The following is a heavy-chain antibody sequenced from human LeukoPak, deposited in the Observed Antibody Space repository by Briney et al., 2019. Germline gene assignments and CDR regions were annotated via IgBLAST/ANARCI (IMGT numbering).Heavy chain of an antibody. CDR2: IFHSGST. CDR1: GGSISSSDW. Sequence: SETLSLTCAVSGGSISSSDWWSWVRQSPGKGLEWIGEIFHSGSTKYNPSLKSRVTISVDKSKNQFSLNLTSVTAADTAMYYCARDASLQTGAFDVWGQGTMVTVSS. D-gene: IGHD5-24*01. V-gene: IGHV4-4*02. CDR3: ARDASLQTGAFDV. J-gene: IGHJ3*01.